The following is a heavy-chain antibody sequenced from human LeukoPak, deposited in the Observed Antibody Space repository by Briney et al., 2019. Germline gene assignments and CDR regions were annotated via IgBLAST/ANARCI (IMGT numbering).Heavy chain of an antibody. CDR1: GDSVSSNSAA. CDR2: TYYRSKWYN. J-gene: IGHJ6*02. CDR3: ARQGRGQQLVLYYGMDV. D-gene: IGHD6-13*01. Sequence: PSQTLSLTCAISGDSVSSNSAAWNWVRQPPSRGLEWLGKTYYRSKWYNDYAVSVKSRITINPDTSKNQFSLQLNSVTPEDTAVYYCARQGRGQQLVLYYGMDVWGQGTTVTVSS. V-gene: IGHV6-1*01.